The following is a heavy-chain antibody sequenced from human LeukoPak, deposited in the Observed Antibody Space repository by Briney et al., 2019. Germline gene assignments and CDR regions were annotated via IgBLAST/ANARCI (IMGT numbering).Heavy chain of an antibody. CDR3: AKGLSLLWFGDHY. Sequence: PGGSLRLSCAASGFTFSSYAMHWVRQAPGKGLEWVAVISYDGSNKYYADSVRGRFSISRDNSKNTLYLQMRNLRAEDTAVYYCAKGLSLLWFGDHYWGQGTLVTVSS. J-gene: IGHJ4*02. D-gene: IGHD3-10*01. CDR2: ISYDGSNK. CDR1: GFTFSSYA. V-gene: IGHV3-30*04.